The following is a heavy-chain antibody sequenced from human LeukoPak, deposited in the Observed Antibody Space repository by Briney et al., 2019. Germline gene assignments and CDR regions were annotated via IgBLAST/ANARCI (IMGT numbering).Heavy chain of an antibody. Sequence: PSETLSLTCAVYGGSFSGYYWSWIRQPPGKGLGWIGEINHSGSTNYNPSLKSRVAISVDTSKNLFSLELSSVTAPDTAVDCCGGSPGFIVVVNKGWFDPWGQGTLVTVFS. D-gene: IGHD2-15*01. CDR2: INHSGST. CDR3: GGSPGFIVVVNKGWFDP. J-gene: IGHJ5*02. CDR1: GGSFSGYY. V-gene: IGHV4-34*01.